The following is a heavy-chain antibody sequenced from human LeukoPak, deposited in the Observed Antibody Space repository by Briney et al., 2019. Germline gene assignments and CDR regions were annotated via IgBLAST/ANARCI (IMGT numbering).Heavy chain of an antibody. J-gene: IGHJ3*02. CDR3: ARDAGRIPDAFDI. Sequence: PGGSLRLSCAASGFTFSNYWMNWVRQAPGKGLEWVANIKQDGSEKYYVDSVKGRLTISRDNAKNSLYLQMNSLRAEDTAVYYCARDAGRIPDAFDIWGQGTMVTVSS. CDR2: IKQDGSEK. CDR1: GFTFSNYW. V-gene: IGHV3-7*01.